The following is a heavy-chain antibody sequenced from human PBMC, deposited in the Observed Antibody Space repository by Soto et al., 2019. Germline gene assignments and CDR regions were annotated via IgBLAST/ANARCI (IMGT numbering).Heavy chain of an antibody. V-gene: IGHV3-30-3*01. J-gene: IGHJ3*01. D-gene: IGHD6-13*01. Sequence: QVQLVESGGGVVQPGRSLKLSCVASGFTVINHAMHWVRQAPGKGLEWVAVISYDGGQTYYADSVKGRFTISRDNSKNTLYLQMNSLGTDDTAVYYCARVSCSSCIEAFDVWGQGTMVTVSS. CDR2: ISYDGGQT. CDR1: GFTVINHA. CDR3: ARVSCSSCIEAFDV.